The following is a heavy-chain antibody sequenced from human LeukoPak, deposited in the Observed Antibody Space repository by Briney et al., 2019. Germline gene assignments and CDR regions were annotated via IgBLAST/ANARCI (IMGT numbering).Heavy chain of an antibody. Sequence: GGSLRLSCAASGFTFSSYAMTWVRQAPGKGLEWVSSISAGGYNTYYADSVRGRFTISRDKSKNTLYLQINSLRAEDTAVYYCSKDAHSSSSTGWGQGTLVTVSS. V-gene: IGHV3-23*01. J-gene: IGHJ4*02. CDR2: ISAGGYNT. D-gene: IGHD6-13*01. CDR1: GFTFSSYA. CDR3: SKDAHSSSSTG.